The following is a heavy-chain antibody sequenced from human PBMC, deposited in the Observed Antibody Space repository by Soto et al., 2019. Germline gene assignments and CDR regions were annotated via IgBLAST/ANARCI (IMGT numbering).Heavy chain of an antibody. J-gene: IGHJ6*02. Sequence: SETLSLTCAVSGASISSGGYSWSWIRQPPGKGLECIGYTYHSGSTYYNPSLKSRVTISVDTSKNQFSLKLSSVTAADTAVYYCARKSSGYIVMDVWGQGTTVT. D-gene: IGHD6-13*01. CDR2: TYHSGST. CDR1: GASISSGGYS. CDR3: ARKSSGYIVMDV. V-gene: IGHV4-30-2*01.